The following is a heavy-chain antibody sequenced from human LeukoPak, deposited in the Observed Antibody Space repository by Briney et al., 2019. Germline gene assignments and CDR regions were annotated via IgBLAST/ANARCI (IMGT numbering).Heavy chain of an antibody. Sequence: PSETLSLTCTVSGGSISSSSYYWGWIRQPPGKGLEWIGSIYYSGSTYYNPSLKSRVTISVDTSKNQFSLKLSSVTAADTAVYYCAVKGYSGYDWLLATIVFDYWGQGTLVTVSS. CDR1: GGSISSSSYY. J-gene: IGHJ4*02. D-gene: IGHD5-12*01. CDR2: IYYSGST. V-gene: IGHV4-39*01. CDR3: AVKGYSGYDWLLATIVFDY.